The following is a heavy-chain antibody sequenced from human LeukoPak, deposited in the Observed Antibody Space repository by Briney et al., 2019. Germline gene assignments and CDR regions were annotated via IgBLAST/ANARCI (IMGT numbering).Heavy chain of an antibody. CDR2: INPNSGGT. Sequence: ASVKVSCKASGYTFTGYYMHWVRQAPGQGLEWMGWINPNSGGTNYAQKFQGRVTMTRDTSISTAYMELSRLRSDDTAAYYCARTFHCSSTSCRYPWGQGTLVTVSS. D-gene: IGHD2-2*01. J-gene: IGHJ5*02. V-gene: IGHV1-2*02. CDR1: GYTFTGYY. CDR3: ARTFHCSSTSCRYP.